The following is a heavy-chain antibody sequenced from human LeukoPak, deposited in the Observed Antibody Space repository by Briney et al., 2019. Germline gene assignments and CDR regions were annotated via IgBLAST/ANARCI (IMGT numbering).Heavy chain of an antibody. V-gene: IGHV3-21*01. J-gene: IGHJ4*02. CDR2: ISYNSGNI. CDR3: ARDSPPDY. CDR1: GFTFSNYK. Sequence: GGSLRLSCAASGFTFSNYKMNWVRQVPGKGLEWVSYISYNSGNIYYRDSVKGRFSVSRDNAKNSLYLQMHSLKAEDTAVYYCARDSPPDYWGQGTLVTVSS.